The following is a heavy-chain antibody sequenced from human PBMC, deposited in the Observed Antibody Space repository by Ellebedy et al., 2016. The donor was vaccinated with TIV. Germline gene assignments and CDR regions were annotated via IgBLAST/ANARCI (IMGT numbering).Heavy chain of an antibody. CDR2: IIPIFGTA. D-gene: IGHD3-10*01. CDR1: GYTFTSYG. J-gene: IGHJ6*02. Sequence: SVKVSXXASGYTFTSYGISWVRQAPGQGLEWMGGIIPIFGTANYAQKFQGRVTITADESTSTAYMELSSLRSEDTAVYYCARGYGSGAKGYYYYYGMDVWGQGTTVTVSS. CDR3: ARGYGSGAKGYYYYYGMDV. V-gene: IGHV1-69*13.